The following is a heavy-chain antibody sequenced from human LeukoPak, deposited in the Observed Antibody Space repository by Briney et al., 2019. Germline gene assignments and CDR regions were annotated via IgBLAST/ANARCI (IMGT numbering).Heavy chain of an antibody. CDR3: ARAGPDTTGYSGYDYYFVHYYYYGMDV. CDR1: GYTFTSYY. CDR2: ISAYNGNT. Sequence: ASVKVSCKASGYTFTSYYIHWVRRAPGQGLEWMGWISAYNGNTNYAQKLQGRVTMTTDTSTSTAYMELRSLRSDDTAVYYCARAGPDTTGYSGYDYYFVHYYYYGMDVWGQGTTVTVSS. D-gene: IGHD5-12*01. J-gene: IGHJ6*02. V-gene: IGHV1-18*04.